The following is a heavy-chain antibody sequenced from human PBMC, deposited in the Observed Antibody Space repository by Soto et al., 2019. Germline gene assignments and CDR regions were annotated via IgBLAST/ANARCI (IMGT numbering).Heavy chain of an antibody. CDR3: ARDRESGRFLEWLPIVDY. CDR2: ISSSGSTI. J-gene: IGHJ4*02. CDR1: GFTFSDYY. V-gene: IGHV3-11*01. D-gene: IGHD3-3*01. Sequence: GESLKISCAASGFTFSDYYMSWIRQAPGKGLEWVSYISSSGSTIYYADSVKGRFTISRDNAKNSLYLQMNSLRAEDTAVYYCARDRESGRFLEWLPIVDYWGQGTLVTVSS.